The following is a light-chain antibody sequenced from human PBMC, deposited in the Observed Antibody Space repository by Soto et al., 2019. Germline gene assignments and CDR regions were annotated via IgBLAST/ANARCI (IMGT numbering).Light chain of an antibody. V-gene: IGLV1-40*01. Sequence: VLTLPPSLSGAPGQRVTISCTGSSSNIGAHYDVHWYQQLPGTAPKLLIYGNSNRPSGVPDRFSGSKSGTSASLAITGLQAEDEADYYCQSYDNSLSVYVFGTGTKV. CDR1: SSNIGAHYD. J-gene: IGLJ1*01. CDR2: GNS. CDR3: QSYDNSLSVYV.